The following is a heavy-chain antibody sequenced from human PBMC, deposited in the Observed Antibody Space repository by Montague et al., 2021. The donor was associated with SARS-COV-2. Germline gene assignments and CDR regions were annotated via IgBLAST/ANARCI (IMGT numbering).Heavy chain of an antibody. V-gene: IGHV4-59*01. CDR3: ARGGYYDNTGYYSDYYYNMDV. CDR2: IFHSGRT. Sequence: SETLSLTCTDSGGSIDSFYWSWIRRPPGKGLEWIGCIFHSGRTYYNPSLKSRVSMSVDTSKNQVSLRLSSLTAADTAVYYCARGGYYDNTGYYSDYYYNMDVWGQGTTVTVSS. CDR1: GGSIDSFY. J-gene: IGHJ6*02. D-gene: IGHD3-22*01.